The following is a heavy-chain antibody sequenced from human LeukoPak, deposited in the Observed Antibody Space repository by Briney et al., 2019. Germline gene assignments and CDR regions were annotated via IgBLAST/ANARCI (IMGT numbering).Heavy chain of an antibody. CDR3: ARESGGSRNPPRDY. CDR1: GFTFSSYW. Sequence: PGGSLRLSCAASGFTFSSYWMSWVRQAPGKGLEWVANIKQDGSEKYYVDSVKGRFTISRDNAKNSLYLQMNSLRAEDTAVYYCARESGGSRNPPRDYWGQGTLVTVSS. J-gene: IGHJ4*02. V-gene: IGHV3-7*01. CDR2: IKQDGSEK. D-gene: IGHD1-26*01.